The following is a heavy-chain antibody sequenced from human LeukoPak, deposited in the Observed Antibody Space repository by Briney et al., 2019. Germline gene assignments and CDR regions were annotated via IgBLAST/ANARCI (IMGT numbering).Heavy chain of an antibody. CDR3: ARDPVYSGYDPDDY. V-gene: IGHV4-4*07. CDR1: GGSISSYY. J-gene: IGHJ4*02. Sequence: SETLSLTCTVSGGSISSYYWSWTRQPAGKGLEWIGRIDTSGNTNYNPSLKSRVTVSVDTSKNQFSLKLSSVTAADTAVYYCARDPVYSGYDPDDYWGQGTLVTVSS. D-gene: IGHD5-12*01. CDR2: IDTSGNT.